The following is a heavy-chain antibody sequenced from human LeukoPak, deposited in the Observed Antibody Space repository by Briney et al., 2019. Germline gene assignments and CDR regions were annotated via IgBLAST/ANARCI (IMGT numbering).Heavy chain of an antibody. V-gene: IGHV3-48*03. CDR3: ARDQGYSGYFFIGYYYGMDV. J-gene: IGHJ6*04. Sequence: GGSLRLSCAASGFTFSSYEMNWVRQAPGKGLEWVSYISSSGSTIYYADSVKGRFTISRDNAKNSLYLQMNSLRAEDTAVYYCARDQGYSGYFFIGYYYGMDVWGKGTTVTVSS. CDR1: GFTFSSYE. CDR2: ISSSGSTI. D-gene: IGHD5-12*01.